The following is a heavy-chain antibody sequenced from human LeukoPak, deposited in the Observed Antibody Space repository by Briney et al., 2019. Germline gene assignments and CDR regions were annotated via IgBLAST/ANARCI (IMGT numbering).Heavy chain of an antibody. V-gene: IGHV3-21*04. CDR3: AKDLSGDYFHYFDY. Sequence: GGSLRLSCAASGFTFSSYSMNWVRQAPGKGLEWVSSISSSSSYIYYADSVKGRFTISRDNAKNSLYLQMNSLRAEDTAVYYCAKDLSGDYFHYFDYWGQGTLVTVSS. D-gene: IGHD4-17*01. J-gene: IGHJ4*02. CDR2: ISSSSSYI. CDR1: GFTFSSYS.